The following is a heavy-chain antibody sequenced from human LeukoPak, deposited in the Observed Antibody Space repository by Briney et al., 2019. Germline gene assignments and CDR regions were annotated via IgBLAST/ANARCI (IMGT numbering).Heavy chain of an antibody. D-gene: IGHD2-2*02. CDR2: ISRSGRNT. CDR3: ARDAPCTTSTCYKQIDS. V-gene: IGHV3-48*03. J-gene: IGHJ4*02. Sequence: GGSLRLSCAASGFTLIRHEMNWVRQAPGKGLEWVSFISRSGRNTDYADSVKGRFTISRGDAKNSLYLQLNSLRADDTAVYYCARDAPCTTSTCYKQIDSWGQGTLVTVSS. CDR1: GFTLIRHE.